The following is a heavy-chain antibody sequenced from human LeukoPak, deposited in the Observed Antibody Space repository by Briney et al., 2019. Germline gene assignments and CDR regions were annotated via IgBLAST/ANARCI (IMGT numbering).Heavy chain of an antibody. CDR3: AREFDYYGDY. CDR1: GYTFTSYY. Sequence: ASVTVSCKASGYTFTSYYMQWVRQDPGQGLEWMGIINPSGGSTTYAQKFQGRVTMTRDTSTSTVYMELSSLRSEDTAVYYCAREFDYYGDYWGQGTLVTVSS. D-gene: IGHD3-10*01. J-gene: IGHJ4*02. V-gene: IGHV1-46*01. CDR2: INPSGGST.